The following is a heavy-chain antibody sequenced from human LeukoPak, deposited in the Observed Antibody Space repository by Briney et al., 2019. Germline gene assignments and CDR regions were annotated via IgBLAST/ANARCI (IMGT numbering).Heavy chain of an antibody. CDR3: ARGPQGVVIIRRPRQGPNNWFDP. Sequence: PSETLSLTCAVYGGSFSGYYWSWIRQPPGKGLEWIGEINHSGSTNYNPSLKSRVTISVDTSKNQFSLKLSSVTAADTAVYYCARGPQGVVIIRRPRQGPNNWFDPWGQGTLDTVSS. V-gene: IGHV4-34*01. J-gene: IGHJ5*02. D-gene: IGHD3-3*01. CDR1: GGSFSGYY. CDR2: INHSGST.